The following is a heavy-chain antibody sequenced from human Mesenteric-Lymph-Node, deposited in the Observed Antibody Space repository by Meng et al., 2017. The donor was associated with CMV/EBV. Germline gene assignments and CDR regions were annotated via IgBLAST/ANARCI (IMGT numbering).Heavy chain of an antibody. Sequence: SETLSLTCTVSGGSINSYYWSWIRQSPGKGLEWIGYIYYSGSTNYNPSLKSRVTISVDTSKNQLSLNMSSVTAADAAVYYCARGKQLVTYGMDVWGQGTTVTVSS. CDR1: GGSINSYY. CDR2: IYYSGST. D-gene: IGHD6-6*01. V-gene: IGHV4-59*01. J-gene: IGHJ6*02. CDR3: ARGKQLVTYGMDV.